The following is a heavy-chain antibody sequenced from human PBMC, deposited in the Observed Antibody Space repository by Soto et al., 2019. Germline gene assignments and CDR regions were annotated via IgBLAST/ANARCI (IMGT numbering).Heavy chain of an antibody. V-gene: IGHV4-59*01. D-gene: IGHD3-22*01. Sequence: QVQLQESGPGLVKPSETLSLTCTVSGGSISSYYWSWIRQPPGKGLEWIEYIYYSGSTNYNPSLKSRVTISVDTSKNQFSLKLSSVTAADTAVYYCARVIEAYDSPPQLYFDYWGQGTLVTVSS. CDR2: IYYSGST. CDR3: ARVIEAYDSPPQLYFDY. J-gene: IGHJ4*02. CDR1: GGSISSYY.